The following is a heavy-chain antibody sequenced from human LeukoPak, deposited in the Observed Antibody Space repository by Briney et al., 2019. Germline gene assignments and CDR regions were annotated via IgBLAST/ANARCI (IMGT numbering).Heavy chain of an antibody. D-gene: IGHD3-3*01. Sequence: GGSLRLSCAASGFTFSSYAMSWVRQAPGKGLEWVSAISGSGGSTYYADSVKGRFTISRDNSKNTLYLQMNSLRAEDTAVYYYAKDLRFLDYFDYWGQGTLVTVSS. V-gene: IGHV3-23*01. CDR2: ISGSGGST. CDR3: AKDLRFLDYFDY. J-gene: IGHJ4*02. CDR1: GFTFSSYA.